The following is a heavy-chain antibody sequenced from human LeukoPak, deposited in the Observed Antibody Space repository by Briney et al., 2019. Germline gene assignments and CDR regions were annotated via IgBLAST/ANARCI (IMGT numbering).Heavy chain of an antibody. CDR3: AKDRYSSGQYYFDY. Sequence: GGSLRLSCAASGFTFSSYGMHWVRQAPGKGLEWVAFIRYDGSNKYYADSVKGRFTISRDNSKNTLYLQMNSLRAEDTAVYYCAKDRYSSGQYYFDYWGQGTLVTVSS. CDR2: IRYDGSNK. J-gene: IGHJ4*02. D-gene: IGHD6-19*01. CDR1: GFTFSSYG. V-gene: IGHV3-30*02.